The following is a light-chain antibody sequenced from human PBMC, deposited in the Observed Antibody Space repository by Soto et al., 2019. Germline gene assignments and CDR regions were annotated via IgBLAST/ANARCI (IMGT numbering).Light chain of an antibody. CDR1: SSDVGDYDY. Sequence: QSVLTQPASVSGSPGQSITISCTGTSSDVGDYDYVSWYQHLPGKAPKLLIYDVTTRPSGVSNRFSGSKSGNTASLTISGLQAEDEADYYCSSYRSSNPPFVYGTGTKVTVL. CDR3: SSYRSSNPPFV. J-gene: IGLJ1*01. V-gene: IGLV2-14*03. CDR2: DVT.